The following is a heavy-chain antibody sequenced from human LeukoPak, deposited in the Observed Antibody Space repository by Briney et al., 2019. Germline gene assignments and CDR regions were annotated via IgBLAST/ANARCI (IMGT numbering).Heavy chain of an antibody. J-gene: IGHJ4*02. CDR3: ARQVRSLDY. Sequence: PSETLSLTCTVSGGSISSSSYYWGWIRQPPGKGLEWIGSIYYSGSTYYNPSLKSRVTISVDTSKNQFSLKLSSVTAADTAVYYCARQVRSLDYWGQGTLVTVSS. CDR1: GGSISSSSYY. D-gene: IGHD3-3*01. CDR2: IYYSGST. V-gene: IGHV4-39*01.